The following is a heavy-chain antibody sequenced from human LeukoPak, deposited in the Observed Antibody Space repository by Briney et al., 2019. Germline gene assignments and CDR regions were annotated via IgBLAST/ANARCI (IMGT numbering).Heavy chain of an antibody. Sequence: QPGGSLRLSCAASGFTFSSYAMSWVRQAPGKGLEWVSAISGSGGSTCYADSVKGRFTISRDNSKNTLYLQMNSLRAEDTAVYYCASPLEVPSFHTAMDRFADYWGQGTLVTVSS. V-gene: IGHV3-23*01. J-gene: IGHJ4*02. CDR2: ISGSGGST. CDR3: ASPLEVPSFHTAMDRFADY. D-gene: IGHD5-18*01. CDR1: GFTFSSYA.